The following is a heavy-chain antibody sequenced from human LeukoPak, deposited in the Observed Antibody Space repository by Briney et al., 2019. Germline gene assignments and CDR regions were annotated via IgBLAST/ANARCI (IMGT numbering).Heavy chain of an antibody. J-gene: IGHJ4*02. V-gene: IGHV3-53*01. CDR3: ARVGVLELRGFDY. Sequence: GGSLRLSCAASGFIVSSNYMSWVRQAPGKGLEWVSVICSGGSTYYADSVKGRFTISRDNSKNTLYLQMNSLRAEDTAVYYCARVGVLELRGFDYWGQGTLVTVSP. CDR1: GFIVSSNY. CDR2: ICSGGST. D-gene: IGHD1-7*01.